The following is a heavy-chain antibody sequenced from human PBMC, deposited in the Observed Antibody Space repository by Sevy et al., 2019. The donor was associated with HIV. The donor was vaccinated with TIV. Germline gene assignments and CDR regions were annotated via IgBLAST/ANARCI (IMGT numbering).Heavy chain of an antibody. V-gene: IGHV3-53*01. CDR3: ARVGYCRGGTCFSGFYYAMDV. D-gene: IGHD2-15*01. J-gene: IGHJ6*02. CDR2: VYSGGAT. Sequence: GGSLRLSCAVSGFTLTNEFFSWVRQAPGKGLEWVAVVYSGGATYYADSVKGRFTISRAKSKDTLHTQMKSLRAGDTAVYYCARVGYCRGGTCFSGFYYAMDVWGQGTTVTVSS. CDR1: GFTLTNEF.